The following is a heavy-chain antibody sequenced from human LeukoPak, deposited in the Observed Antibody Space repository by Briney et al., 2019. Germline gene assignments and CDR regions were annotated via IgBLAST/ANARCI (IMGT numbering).Heavy chain of an antibody. D-gene: IGHD1-14*01. V-gene: IGHV3-21*01. Sequence: GGSLRLSCAASGFTFSSYSMNWVRQAPGEGLEWVSSISSSSSYIYYADSVKGRFTISRDNAKNSLYLQMNSLRAEDTAVYYCARDIQHAPPDYWGQGTLVTVSS. CDR1: GFTFSSYS. J-gene: IGHJ4*02. CDR2: ISSSSSYI. CDR3: ARDIQHAPPDY.